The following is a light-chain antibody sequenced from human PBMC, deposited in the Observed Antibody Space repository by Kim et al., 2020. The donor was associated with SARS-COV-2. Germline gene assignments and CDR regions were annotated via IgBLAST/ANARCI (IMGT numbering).Light chain of an antibody. J-gene: IGLJ1*01. Sequence: QSVLTQPASMSGSPGQSITISCTGSSSHICGYNYVSWYQQHPGKAPKLMIYDVSKRPSGLSNRFSGSKSGNTASLTISGLQAEDETDYYCSSYTSSSPYVFGPGTKVTVL. CDR2: DVS. V-gene: IGLV2-14*01. CDR1: SSHICGYNY. CDR3: SSYTSSSPYV.